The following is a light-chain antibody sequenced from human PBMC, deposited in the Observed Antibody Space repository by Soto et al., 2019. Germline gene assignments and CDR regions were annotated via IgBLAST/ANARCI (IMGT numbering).Light chain of an antibody. Sequence: DIVLTQSPGTLSLSPGERATLSCRASQVVTNFAWYQQKPGQAPRLLIYDVSKRATGIPARFSGSGSGADSTLTISSLEPEDFGVYHCLQRTVWLRSFGKGTRLEI. V-gene: IGKV3-11*01. CDR3: LQRTVWLRS. CDR2: DVS. J-gene: IGKJ5*01. CDR1: QVVTN.